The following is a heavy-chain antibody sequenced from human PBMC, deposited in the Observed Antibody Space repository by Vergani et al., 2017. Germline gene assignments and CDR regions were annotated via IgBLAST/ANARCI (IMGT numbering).Heavy chain of an antibody. CDR1: GGSLSSSNW. CDR2: IYHSGST. V-gene: IGHV4-4*02. Sequence: QVQLQESGPGLVKPSGTLSLTCAVSGGSLSSSNWWSWVRQPPGKGLEWSGEIYHSGSTNYNPSLKSRVTISVDKSKNQFSLKLSSVTAADTAVYYCARGGLERVYSSGWYDHFDYWGQGTLVTVSS. CDR3: ARGGLERVYSSGWYDHFDY. J-gene: IGHJ4*02. D-gene: IGHD6-19*01.